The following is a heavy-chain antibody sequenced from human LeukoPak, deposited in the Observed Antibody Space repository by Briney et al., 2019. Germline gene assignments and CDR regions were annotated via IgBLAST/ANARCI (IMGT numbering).Heavy chain of an antibody. CDR2: IYGSTSA. CDR1: GFTVSSNY. CDR3: AGLNFGDDY. V-gene: IGHV3-66*01. Sequence: PGGSLRLSCAASGFTVSSNYINWVRQAPGKGLEWVSLIYGSTSADYADSVKGRFTISRDTSMNTVYPQMNSLRAEDTAVYYCAGLNFGDDYWGQGTLVTVSS. D-gene: IGHD4-17*01. J-gene: IGHJ4*02.